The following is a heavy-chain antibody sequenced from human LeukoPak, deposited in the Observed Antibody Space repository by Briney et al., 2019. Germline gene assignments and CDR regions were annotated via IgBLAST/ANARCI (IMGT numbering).Heavy chain of an antibody. CDR1: GYGFTTYW. V-gene: IGHV5-10-1*01. D-gene: IGHD3-22*01. CDR2: IDPSDSYT. J-gene: IGHJ5*02. Sequence: GESLKISCKGSGYGFTTYWIGWVRQMPGKGLEWMGRIDPSDSYTNFSPSLQGHVTISVDKSISTAYLQWSSLKASDTAMYYCVRHDGRLKFDPWGQGTLVTVSS. CDR3: VRHDGRLKFDP.